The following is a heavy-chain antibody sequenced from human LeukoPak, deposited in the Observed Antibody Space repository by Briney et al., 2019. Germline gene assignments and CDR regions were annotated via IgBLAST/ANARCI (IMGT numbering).Heavy chain of an antibody. CDR2: ISAYNGNT. Sequence: ASVKVSCKASDYTFTSYGISWVRQAPGQGLEWMGWISAYNGNTNYAQKLQGRVTMTTDTSTSTAYMELRSLRSDDTAVYYCARDLRKGYSGPQEDYWGQGTLVTVSS. V-gene: IGHV1-18*01. CDR3: ARDLRKGYSGPQEDY. J-gene: IGHJ4*02. D-gene: IGHD5-12*01. CDR1: DYTFTSYG.